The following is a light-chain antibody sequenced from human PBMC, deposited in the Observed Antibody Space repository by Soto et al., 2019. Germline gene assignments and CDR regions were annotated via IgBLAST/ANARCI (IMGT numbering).Light chain of an antibody. Sequence: QSVLSQPPSASGTPGQRVTISCSGSTSNIGSNYVSWYQQLPGTAPKLLIYSNNQRPSGVPDRFSGSKSGTSASLAISVLQSEDEADYYCAVWDDSLNARVFAGGTKLTVL. CDR1: TSNIGSNY. CDR3: AVWDDSLNARV. J-gene: IGLJ3*02. V-gene: IGLV1-44*01. CDR2: SNN.